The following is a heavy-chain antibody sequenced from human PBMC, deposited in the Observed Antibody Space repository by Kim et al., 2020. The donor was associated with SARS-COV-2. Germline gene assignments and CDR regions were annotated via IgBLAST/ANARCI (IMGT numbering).Heavy chain of an antibody. CDR3: ARDNLPPSGSYYKSYYYYYGMDV. J-gene: IGHJ6*02. V-gene: IGHV1-18*01. CDR1: GYTFTSYG. Sequence: ASVKVSCKASGYTFTSYGISWVRQAPGQGLEWMGWISAYNGNTNYAQKLQGRVTMTTDTSTSTAYMELRSLRSDDTAVYYCARDNLPPSGSYYKSYYYYYGMDVWGQGTTVTVSS. D-gene: IGHD3-10*01. CDR2: ISAYNGNT.